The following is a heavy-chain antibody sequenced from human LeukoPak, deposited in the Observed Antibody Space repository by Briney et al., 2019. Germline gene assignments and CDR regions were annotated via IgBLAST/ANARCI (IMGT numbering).Heavy chain of an antibody. V-gene: IGHV1-69*04. CDR2: IIPILGIA. CDR3: ARGGDQYYGMDV. CDR1: GGTFSSYA. Sequence: ASVKVSCKASGGTFSSYAISWVRQAPGQGLEWMGRIIPILGIANYAQKFQGRVTITADKSTSTAYMELSSLRSEDTAVYYCARGGDQYYGMDVWGQGTTVTVPS. J-gene: IGHJ6*02. D-gene: IGHD2-21*02.